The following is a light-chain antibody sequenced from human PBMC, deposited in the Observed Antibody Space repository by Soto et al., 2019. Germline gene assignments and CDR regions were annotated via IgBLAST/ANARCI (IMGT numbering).Light chain of an antibody. Sequence: QSVLTQPASVSGSPGQSITISCTGTSSDVGAYDFVSWYQHYPGKAPKLVTFDVTHRPPGISDRFSGSKSANTSSLTISGLQAEDEAFYYCSSYTTRSTLVFCGGTKLTVL. J-gene: IGLJ2*01. CDR3: SSYTTRSTLV. CDR2: DVT. V-gene: IGLV2-14*01. CDR1: SSDVGAYDF.